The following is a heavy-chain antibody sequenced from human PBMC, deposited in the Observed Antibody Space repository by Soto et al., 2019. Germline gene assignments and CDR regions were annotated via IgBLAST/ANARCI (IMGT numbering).Heavy chain of an antibody. V-gene: IGHV4-34*01. Sequence: QVQLQQWGAGLLKPSETLSLTCAVYGGSVSGYYWSWIRQPPGKGLEWIGEINHSGSTNYNPSLKSRVTISVDTSKNQFSLKLSSVTAADTAVYYCVSYYYGSGSPPLTDYWGQGTLVTVSS. CDR2: INHSGST. D-gene: IGHD3-10*01. J-gene: IGHJ4*02. CDR3: VSYYYGSGSPPLTDY. CDR1: GGSVSGYY.